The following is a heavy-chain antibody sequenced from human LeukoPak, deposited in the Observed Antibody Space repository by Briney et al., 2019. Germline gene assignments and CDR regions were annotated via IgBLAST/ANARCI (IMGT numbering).Heavy chain of an antibody. V-gene: IGHV1-46*01. D-gene: IGHD4-17*01. J-gene: IGHJ4*02. CDR2: INPSGGST. CDR1: GYTFTSYY. Sequence: ASVTFSFTASGYTFTSYYMHWVRQAPGQGLEWMGIINPSGGSTTYAQKFQGRVTMTRDTSTSTVYMELSSLRSEDTAVYYCARGYGDYAYWGQGTLVAVSS. CDR3: ARGYGDYAY.